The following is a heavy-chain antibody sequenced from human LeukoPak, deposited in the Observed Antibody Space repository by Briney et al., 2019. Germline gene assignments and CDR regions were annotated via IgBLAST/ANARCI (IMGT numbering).Heavy chain of an antibody. CDR1: GFTFSNAW. V-gene: IGHV3-15*01. J-gene: IGHJ4*02. D-gene: IGHD1-26*01. Sequence: GGSLRLSCAASGFTFSNAWMSWVRQAPGKGLEWVGRIKSKTDGGTIDYAAPVKGRITISRDESKNTLYLQMNSLRAEDTAVYYCATVLVGATVYYFDYWGQGTLVTVSS. CDR2: IKSKTDGGTI. CDR3: ATVLVGATVYYFDY.